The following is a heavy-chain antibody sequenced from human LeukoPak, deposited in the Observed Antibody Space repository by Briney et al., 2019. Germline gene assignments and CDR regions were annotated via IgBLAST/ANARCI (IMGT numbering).Heavy chain of an antibody. CDR2: ISGSGGST. D-gene: IGHD6-13*01. V-gene: IGHV3-23*01. Sequence: GGSLRLSCAASGFTFSSYAMSWVRQAPGKGLEWVSAISGSGGSTYYADSVKGRFTISRDNSKNTLYLQMNSLRAEDTALYHCARGPYYSSSWANWFDPWGQGTLVTVSS. CDR1: GFTFSSYA. J-gene: IGHJ5*02. CDR3: ARGPYYSSSWANWFDP.